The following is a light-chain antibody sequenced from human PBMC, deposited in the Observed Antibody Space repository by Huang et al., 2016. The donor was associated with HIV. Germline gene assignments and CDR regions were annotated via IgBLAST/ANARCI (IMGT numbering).Light chain of an antibody. CDR3: QHYNNWPLT. V-gene: IGKV3-15*01. J-gene: IGKJ4*01. Sequence: EIVLTQSPATLSVSPGDRATLSCRASQSLSSNLAWYQQKPGQAPRLLSYDASTRATGIPARFSGSGSGTEFTLTISSLQSEDLAVYHCQHYNNWPLTFGGGTKVEI. CDR1: QSLSSN. CDR2: DAS.